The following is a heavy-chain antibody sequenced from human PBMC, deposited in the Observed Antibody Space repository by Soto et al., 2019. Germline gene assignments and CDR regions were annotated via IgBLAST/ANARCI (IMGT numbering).Heavy chain of an antibody. J-gene: IGHJ4*02. CDR1: GFIFSTYS. Sequence: GGSLRLSCATYGFIFSTYSINWLRQAPGRGLEWVSYINSRSTNIYYADSVKGRFTISRDNAKNSLYLQLNSLRDDDTAVYYCAGNYDSHDLRFDHWGRGTLVTVSS. D-gene: IGHD3-3*01. CDR3: AGNYDSHDLRFDH. V-gene: IGHV3-48*02. CDR2: INSRSTNI.